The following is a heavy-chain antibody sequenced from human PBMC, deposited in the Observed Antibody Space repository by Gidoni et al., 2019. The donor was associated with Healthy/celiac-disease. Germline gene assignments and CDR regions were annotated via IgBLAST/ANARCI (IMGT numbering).Heavy chain of an antibody. CDR1: GFTVSSYS. Sequence: EVQLVESGGGLVKPGGSLRLSCAASGFTVSSYSMNWVRQAPGKGLEWVSSISSSSSYIYYADSVKGRFTISRDNAKNSLYLQMNSLRAEDTAVYYCGRKFSIADDYFDYWGQGTLVTVSS. CDR3: GRKFSIADDYFDY. V-gene: IGHV3-21*01. D-gene: IGHD6-6*01. J-gene: IGHJ4*02. CDR2: ISSSSSYI.